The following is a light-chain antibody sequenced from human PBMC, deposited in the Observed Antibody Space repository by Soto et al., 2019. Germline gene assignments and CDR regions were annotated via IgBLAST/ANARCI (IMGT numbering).Light chain of an antibody. Sequence: DLQMTQSPSPLSASVGDRVTITCRASQSISSYLNWYQQRPGKAPDLLIYAASTLQSGVPPRFSGSGSGAYFTLTISNLQPEDFATYYCQQTYSPPNTFGQGTMLEIK. CDR1: QSISSY. CDR2: AAS. J-gene: IGKJ2*01. CDR3: QQTYSPPNT. V-gene: IGKV1-39*01.